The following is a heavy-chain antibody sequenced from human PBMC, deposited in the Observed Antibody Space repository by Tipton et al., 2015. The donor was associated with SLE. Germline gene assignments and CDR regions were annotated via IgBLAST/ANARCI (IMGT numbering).Heavy chain of an antibody. Sequence: QVQLVQSGAEVKKAGASVKVSCKASGYSFTTYGISWERQAPGQGLEWMGWINVNTGNTKYSQKFQGRVTVTTDTSARTAYMELRSLRSDDTAMYYCARTPLGGNDYWGPGTRVIVSS. V-gene: IGHV1-18*01. CDR3: ARTPLGGNDY. D-gene: IGHD2-15*01. CDR1: GYSFTTYG. CDR2: INVNTGNT. J-gene: IGHJ4*02.